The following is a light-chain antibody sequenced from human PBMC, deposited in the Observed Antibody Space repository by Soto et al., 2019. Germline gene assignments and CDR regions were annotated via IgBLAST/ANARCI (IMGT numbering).Light chain of an antibody. V-gene: IGKV3-20*01. CDR1: QSVTTR. Sequence: EIVGPQSPDTLSLSPGGRATLSRRASQSVTTRLAWYQQKPGQPPRLLISGASVRASGVPVRISGSGSGTDFTLTISRLEPEDFALYYCQQYGGSPITFGLGTRLEIK. CDR2: GAS. CDR3: QQYGGSPIT. J-gene: IGKJ5*01.